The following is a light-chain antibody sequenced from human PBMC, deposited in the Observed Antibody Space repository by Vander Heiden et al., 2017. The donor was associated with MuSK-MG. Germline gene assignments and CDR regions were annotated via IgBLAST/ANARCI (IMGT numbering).Light chain of an antibody. CDR2: DVT. CDR1: SSDVGDYNY. J-gene: IGLJ2*01. Sequence: QSALTQPASVSGSPGQSVPISCTGTSSDVGDYNYVSWYQQHPGKAPKLVIYDVTSRPSGVSNRFSGSKSGNTASLTISGLQAEDEADYYCSSYTSSYVPVVFGGGTKLTVL. CDR3: SSYTSSYVPVV. V-gene: IGLV2-14*03.